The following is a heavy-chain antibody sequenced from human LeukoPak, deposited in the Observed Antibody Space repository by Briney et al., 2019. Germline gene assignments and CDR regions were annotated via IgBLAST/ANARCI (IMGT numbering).Heavy chain of an antibody. CDR1: GYTFTSYY. V-gene: IGHV1-46*01. D-gene: IGHD6-19*01. Sequence: ASVRVSCKASGYTFTSYYMHWVRQAPGQGLEWMGIINPSGGSTSYAQKFQGRVTMTRDTSTSTVYMELSILSSEDTAVYYCARGGRERYSSGWTDAFDIWGQGTMVTVSS. CDR2: INPSGGST. J-gene: IGHJ3*02. CDR3: ARGGRERYSSGWTDAFDI.